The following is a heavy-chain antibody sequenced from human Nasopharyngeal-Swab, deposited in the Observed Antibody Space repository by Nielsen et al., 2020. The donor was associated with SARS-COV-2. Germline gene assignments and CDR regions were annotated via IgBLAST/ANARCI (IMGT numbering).Heavy chain of an antibody. CDR2: ISYDGSNK. CDR1: GFTFSSYA. Sequence: GESLKISCAASGFTFSSYAMHWVRQAPGKGLEWVAVISYDGSNKYYADSVKGQFTISRDNSKNTLYLQMNSLRAEDTALYWCVKDLRGKYAFDIWGQGTMVTVSS. V-gene: IGHV3-30-3*01. J-gene: IGHJ3*02. D-gene: IGHD3-16*01. CDR3: VKDLRGKYAFDI.